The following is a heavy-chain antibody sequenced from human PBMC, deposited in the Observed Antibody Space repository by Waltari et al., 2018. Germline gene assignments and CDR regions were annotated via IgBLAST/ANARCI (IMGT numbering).Heavy chain of an antibody. V-gene: IGHV3-23*03. D-gene: IGHD3-3*01. CDR2: IYSGGSST. J-gene: IGHJ3*02. CDR1: GFTFSSYA. CDR3: AKGGDDFWSGYYNRDAFDI. Sequence: EVQLLESGGGLVQPGGSLRLSCAASGFTFSSYAMSWVRQAPGKGLEWVSVIYSGGSSTYYADSVKGRFTISRDNSKNTLYLQMNSLRAEDTAVYYCAKGGDDFWSGYYNRDAFDIWGQGTMVTVSS.